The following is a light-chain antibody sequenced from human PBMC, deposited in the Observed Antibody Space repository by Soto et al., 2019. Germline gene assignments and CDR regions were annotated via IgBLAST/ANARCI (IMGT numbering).Light chain of an antibody. V-gene: IGKV3-20*01. J-gene: IGKJ5*01. Sequence: EIELTQSPGTLSLSPGERATLSCRASQSVTSNYLAWYQLKPGQAPRLLIYAASNTATGIPDRFSSSGSGTDFTLSISRLEPEDFAVYYCQQYGSTPSITFGQGTRLEIK. CDR3: QQYGSTPSIT. CDR1: QSVTSNY. CDR2: AAS.